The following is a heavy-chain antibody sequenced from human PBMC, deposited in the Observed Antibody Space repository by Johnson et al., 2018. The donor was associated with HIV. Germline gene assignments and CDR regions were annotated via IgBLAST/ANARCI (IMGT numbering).Heavy chain of an antibody. CDR1: GFTFRNYA. V-gene: IGHV3-30*02. D-gene: IGHD3-10*01. CDR2: IRSDGSNK. Sequence: QVQLVESGGGLVQPGGSLRLSCAASGFTFRNYAMHWVRQAPGKGLEWVAFIRSDGSNKSYADSVRGRFTISRDNSKNTLSLQMNTLRAEDTAVYYCAKEMYYFNSGNHFDAFHVWGQGTLVTVSS. J-gene: IGHJ3*01. CDR3: AKEMYYFNSGNHFDAFHV.